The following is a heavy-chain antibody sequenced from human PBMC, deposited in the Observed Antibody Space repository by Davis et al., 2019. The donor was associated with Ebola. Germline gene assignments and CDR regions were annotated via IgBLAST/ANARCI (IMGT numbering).Heavy chain of an antibody. D-gene: IGHD6-13*01. V-gene: IGHV1-69*05. CDR3: ARGSSSWYYFDY. J-gene: IGHJ4*02. CDR1: GGTFSSYA. CDR2: IIPIFGTA. Sequence: SVKVSCKASGGTFSSYAISWVRQAPGQGLEWMGGIIPIFGTASYAQKFQGRVTMTRDTSTSTVYMELSSLRSEDTAVYYCARGSSSWYYFDYWGQGTLVTVSS.